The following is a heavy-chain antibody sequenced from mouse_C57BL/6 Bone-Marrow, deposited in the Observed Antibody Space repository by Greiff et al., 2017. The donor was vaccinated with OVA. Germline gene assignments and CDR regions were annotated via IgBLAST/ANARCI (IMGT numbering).Heavy chain of an antibody. J-gene: IGHJ2*01. D-gene: IGHD2-5*01. Sequence: QVQLQQPGAELVMPGASVKLSCKASGYTFTSYWMHWVQQRPGQGLEWIGEIDPSDSYTNYNQKFKGKSTLTVDKSSSTAYMQLSSLTSEDSAVYYCARTDSNCDYWGQGTTLTVSS. CDR1: GYTFTSYW. CDR2: IDPSDSYT. CDR3: ARTDSNCDY. V-gene: IGHV1-69*01.